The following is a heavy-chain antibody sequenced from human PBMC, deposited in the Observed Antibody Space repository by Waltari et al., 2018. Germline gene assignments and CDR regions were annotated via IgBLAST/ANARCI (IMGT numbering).Heavy chain of an antibody. CDR3: ARTVVVPAATRYYYYYGMDV. D-gene: IGHD2-2*01. CDR1: GGTFSSYA. Sequence: QVQLVQSGAEVKKPGSSVKVYCKASGGTFSSYAISWVRQAPGQGLEWMGGNNPRLGIGNYAQKFKDRVTVTSNKPTSTAYMELSSLRSEDTAVYYCARTVVVPAATRYYYYYGMDVWGQGTTVTVS. J-gene: IGHJ6*02. V-gene: IGHV1-69*10. CDR2: NNPRLGIG.